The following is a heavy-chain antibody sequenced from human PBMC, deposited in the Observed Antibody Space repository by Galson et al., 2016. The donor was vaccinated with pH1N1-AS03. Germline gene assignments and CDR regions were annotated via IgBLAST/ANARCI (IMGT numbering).Heavy chain of an antibody. V-gene: IGHV3-9*01. CDR2: ISWNSGST. CDR1: GFTFDDYA. Sequence: SLRLSCAASGFTFDDYAMHWVRQVPGKGLEWASGISWNSGSTAYVDSVKGRFTISRDNAKNSLYLQMNSLRADDTAFYYCAVSGAPSIAVAGRWLDYWGQGTLVTVSS. CDR3: AVSGAPSIAVAGRWLDY. D-gene: IGHD6-19*01. J-gene: IGHJ4*02.